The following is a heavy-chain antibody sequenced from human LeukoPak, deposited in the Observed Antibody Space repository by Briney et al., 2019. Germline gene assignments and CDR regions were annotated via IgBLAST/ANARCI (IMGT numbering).Heavy chain of an antibody. Sequence: SQTLSLTCTVSGGSISSGGYYWSWIRQHPGKGLEWIGYIYYSGSTYYNPSLKSRVTISVDTSKNQFSLKLSSVTAADTAVYYCARGSSGWDDAFDIWGQGTVVTVSS. V-gene: IGHV4-31*02. D-gene: IGHD6-19*01. CDR1: GGSISSGGYY. CDR3: ARGSSGWDDAFDI. J-gene: IGHJ3*02. CDR2: IYYSGST.